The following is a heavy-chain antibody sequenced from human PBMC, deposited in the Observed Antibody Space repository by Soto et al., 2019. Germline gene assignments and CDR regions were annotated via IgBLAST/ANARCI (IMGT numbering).Heavy chain of an antibody. CDR1: GYSFTSYW. Sequence: PGESLKSSCKGSGYSFTSYWISWVRQMPGKGLEWRGRIAPSDSYTNYSPSFQGHATISADKSSSTAYLQWSSLKASDTAMYYCASPGSGYEYYYYYGMDVWGQGTTVPVSS. V-gene: IGHV5-10-1*01. J-gene: IGHJ6*02. CDR2: IAPSDSYT. CDR3: ASPGSGYEYYYYYGMDV. D-gene: IGHD3-22*01.